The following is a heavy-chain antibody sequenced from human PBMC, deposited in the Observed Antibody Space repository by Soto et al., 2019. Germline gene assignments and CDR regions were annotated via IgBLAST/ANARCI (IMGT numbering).Heavy chain of an antibody. CDR3: TRDGDYGYSLAY. CDR2: ISHGRSP. V-gene: IGHV4-4*02. J-gene: IGHJ4*02. CDR1: GASISKGKW. Sequence: QVQLQESGPGLVKPSETLTLTCAVSGASISKGKWWSWVRQPPGKGLEWIGEISHGRSPHYNPSLRTRFTIEVDKSKNQFSLTFSVTAADTAMYYCTRDGDYGYSLAYWGQGTLVTVSS. D-gene: IGHD2-21*01.